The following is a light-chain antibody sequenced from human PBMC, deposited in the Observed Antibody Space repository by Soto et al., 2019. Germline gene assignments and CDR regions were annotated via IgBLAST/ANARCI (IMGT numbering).Light chain of an antibody. CDR3: QQSYSSPRT. CDR2: GAS. V-gene: IGKV1-39*01. CDR1: QSITTY. Sequence: DIQMTQSPSSLSASVGDRVTITCRASQSITTYLNWYQQKPGTAPRLLIYGASSLQSGVPSTFSGSGSGTDFALIITSLQPEDFATYYCQQSYSSPRTFGGGTKVEIK. J-gene: IGKJ4*01.